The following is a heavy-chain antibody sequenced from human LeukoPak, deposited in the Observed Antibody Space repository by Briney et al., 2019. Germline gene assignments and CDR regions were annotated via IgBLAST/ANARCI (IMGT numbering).Heavy chain of an antibody. D-gene: IGHD1-26*01. CDR1: GFTFSSYS. CDR2: IIGSSDLI. J-gene: IGHJ4*02. CDR3: ARVRGATLSHHYFDY. V-gene: IGHV3-48*02. Sequence: GGSLRLSCAASGFTFSSYSMNWVRQAPGKGLEWVSFIIGSSDLIYYADSVKGGFTISRDNAKNSLYLQMNSLRDEDTAVYYCARVRGATLSHHYFDYWGQGALVTVSS.